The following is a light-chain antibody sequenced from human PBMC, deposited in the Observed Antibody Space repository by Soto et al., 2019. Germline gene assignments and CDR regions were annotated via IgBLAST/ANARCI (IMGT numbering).Light chain of an antibody. CDR2: GAS. CDR3: QQDGSSPRT. J-gene: IGKJ2*01. Sequence: EIVLTQSPGTLSLSPGERATLSCRASQSVTSNYLAWYQHKPGQAPRLLIYGASSRATGIPDRFSGSGAGTDFALTISRLEPEDFAVYYCQQDGSSPRTFGQGTKLEIK. CDR1: QSVTSNY. V-gene: IGKV3-20*01.